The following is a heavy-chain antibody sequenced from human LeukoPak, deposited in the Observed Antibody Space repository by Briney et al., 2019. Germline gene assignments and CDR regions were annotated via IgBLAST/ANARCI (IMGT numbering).Heavy chain of an antibody. CDR2: MYLSGTT. V-gene: IGHV4-4*02. J-gene: IGHJ4*02. CDR3: AGLVGRYSSGLYYYYFDY. Sequence: SETLTLTCTVSGDSINSLDLWSWVRQPPGKGLEWIGEMYLSGTTHSNPSVKSRVTISIDKSKNQFFLNLSSVTAADTAVYYCAGLVGRYSSGLYYYYFDYWGQGTLVTVSS. D-gene: IGHD3-22*01. CDR1: GDSINSLDL.